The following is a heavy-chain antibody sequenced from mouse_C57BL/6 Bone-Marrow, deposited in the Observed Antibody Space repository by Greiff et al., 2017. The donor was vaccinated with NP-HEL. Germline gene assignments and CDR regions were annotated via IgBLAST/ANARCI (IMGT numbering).Heavy chain of an antibody. D-gene: IGHD2-2*01. Sequence: VQLQQSGAELVRPGTSVKVSCKASGYAFTNYLIEWVKQRPGQGLEWIGVINPGSGGTNYNEKFKGKATLTADKSSSTAYMQLSSLTSEDSAVYFCALYGYDEGDYWGQGTSVTVSS. V-gene: IGHV1-54*01. CDR1: GYAFTNYL. J-gene: IGHJ4*01. CDR3: ALYGYDEGDY. CDR2: INPGSGGT.